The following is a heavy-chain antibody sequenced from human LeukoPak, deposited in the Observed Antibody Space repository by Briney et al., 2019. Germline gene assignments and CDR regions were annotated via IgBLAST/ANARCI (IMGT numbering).Heavy chain of an antibody. Sequence: GGSLRLSCAASGFTFSSYAMHWVRQAPGKGLEWVAVISYDGSNKYYADSVKGRFTISRDNSKNTLYLQMNSLRAEDTAVYYCARDRGYYYDSSGYNPAYWAQGTLVTVSS. D-gene: IGHD3-22*01. CDR1: GFTFSSYA. J-gene: IGHJ4*02. CDR2: ISYDGSNK. CDR3: ARDRGYYYDSSGYNPAY. V-gene: IGHV3-30-3*01.